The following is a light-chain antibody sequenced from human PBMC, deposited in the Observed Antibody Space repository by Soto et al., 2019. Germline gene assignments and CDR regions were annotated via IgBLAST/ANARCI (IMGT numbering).Light chain of an antibody. V-gene: IGKV3-15*01. Sequence: EIVMTQSPATLSVSPGERATLSCRASQSVSSNLAWYQQKPGQAPRLLIYDASTRATGIPARFSGSGSGTEFTLTISSLQSEDFAFYYCQQYNNWPPWTFGQGTKVEIK. CDR3: QQYNNWPPWT. CDR2: DAS. CDR1: QSVSSN. J-gene: IGKJ1*01.